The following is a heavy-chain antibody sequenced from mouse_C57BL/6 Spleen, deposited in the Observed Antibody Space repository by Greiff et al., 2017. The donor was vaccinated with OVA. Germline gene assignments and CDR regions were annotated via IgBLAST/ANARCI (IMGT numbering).Heavy chain of an antibody. CDR1: GFTFSSYT. CDR3: ARHLERNYAMDY. CDR2: ISGGGGNT. V-gene: IGHV5-9*01. J-gene: IGHJ4*01. Sequence: EVHLVESGGGLVKPGGSLKLSCAASGFTFSSYTMSWVRQTPEKRLEWVATISGGGGNTYCPDSVKGRFTISRDNAKNTLYLQMSSLRSEDTALYYCARHLERNYAMDYWGQGTSVTVSS.